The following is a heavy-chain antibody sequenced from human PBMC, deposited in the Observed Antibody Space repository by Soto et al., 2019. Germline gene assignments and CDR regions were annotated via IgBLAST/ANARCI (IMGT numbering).Heavy chain of an antibody. J-gene: IGHJ6*02. D-gene: IGHD3-3*01. V-gene: IGHV4-4*07. CDR3: ARDPVWSGYYTEGGEDYYYYGMDV. CDR2: IYTSGST. Sequence: PSETLSLTCTVSGGSISSYYWSWIRQPAGKGLEWIGRIYTSGSTNYNPSLKSRVTMSVDTSKNQFSLKLSSVTAADTAVYYCARDPVWSGYYTEGGEDYYYYGMDVWGQGTTVT. CDR1: GGSISSYY.